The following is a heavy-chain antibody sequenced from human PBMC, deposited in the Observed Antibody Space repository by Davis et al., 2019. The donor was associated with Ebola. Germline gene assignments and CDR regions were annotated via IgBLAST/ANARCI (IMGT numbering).Heavy chain of an antibody. CDR2: INPITGGT. Sequence: ASVKVSCKASGYRFTSYYMHWVRQAPGQGLEWMGIINPITGGTSYAQNFQVRVNMTRDPSTSTVYMELSSRRSEDTAVYYCAREGGRYYDSSGYVFDIWGQGTMVKVSS. D-gene: IGHD3-22*01. V-gene: IGHV1-46*01. J-gene: IGHJ3*02. CDR3: AREGGRYYDSSGYVFDI. CDR1: GYRFTSYY.